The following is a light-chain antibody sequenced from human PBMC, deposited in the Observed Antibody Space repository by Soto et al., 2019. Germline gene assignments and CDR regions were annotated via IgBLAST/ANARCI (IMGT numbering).Light chain of an antibody. CDR3: QQRSNWPSLT. V-gene: IGKV3-11*01. CDR2: DAS. J-gene: IGKJ4*01. CDR1: QSVSSY. Sequence: DIVLTQSPATLSLSPGERATLSCRASQSVSSYLAWYQQKPGQAPRLLIYDASNRDTGIPARFNGSGSGTDFTITISSLAPADFAVYYCQQRSNWPSLTFGGGTKVEIK.